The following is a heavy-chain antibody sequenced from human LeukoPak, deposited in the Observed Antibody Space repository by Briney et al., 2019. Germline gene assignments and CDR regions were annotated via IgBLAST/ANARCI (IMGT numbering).Heavy chain of an antibody. CDR2: IIPIFGTA. CDR1: GGTFSSYA. CDR3: ARSWSPLDWFDP. Sequence: SVKVSCKASGGTFSSYAISWVRQAPGQGLEWMGGIIPIFGTANYAQKFQGRVTITTDESTSTAYMELSSLRSEDTAVYYCARSWSPLDWFDPWGQGTLVTVSS. J-gene: IGHJ5*02. V-gene: IGHV1-69*05.